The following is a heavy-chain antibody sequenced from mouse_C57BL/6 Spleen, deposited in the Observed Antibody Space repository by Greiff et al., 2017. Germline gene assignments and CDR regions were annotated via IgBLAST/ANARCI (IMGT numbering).Heavy chain of an antibody. Sequence: DVQLVESGGGLVQPGGSLSLSCAASGFTFTDYYMSWVRQPPGKALEWLGFIRNKANGYTTEYSASVKGRFTISRDNSQSILYLQMNALRAEDSATYYCARSQGDFDYWGQGTTLTVSS. CDR2: IRNKANGYTT. CDR1: GFTFTDYY. V-gene: IGHV7-3*01. J-gene: IGHJ2*01. CDR3: ARSQGDFDY.